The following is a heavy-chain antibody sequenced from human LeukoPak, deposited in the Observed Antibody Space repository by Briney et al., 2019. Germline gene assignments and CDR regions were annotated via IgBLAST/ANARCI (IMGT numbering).Heavy chain of an antibody. J-gene: IGHJ4*02. CDR3: ARDADYYDSSGYPDY. D-gene: IGHD3-22*01. CDR1: GFIFNSYG. CDR2: ISYDGSNK. V-gene: IGHV3-30*19. Sequence: GGSLRLSCAASGFIFNSYGMHWVRQAPGKGLEWVAFISYDGSNKYYADSVKGRFTISRDNSKNALYLQMNSLRAEDTAVYYCARDADYYDSSGYPDYWGQGTLVTVSS.